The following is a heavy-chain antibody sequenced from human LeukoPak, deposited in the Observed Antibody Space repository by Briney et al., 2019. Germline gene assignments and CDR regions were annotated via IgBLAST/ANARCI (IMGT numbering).Heavy chain of an antibody. V-gene: IGHV3-23*01. CDR3: AKGEQGVDY. Sequence: GGSLRLSCAASGFTFSNYAMSWVRQAPGKGLKWVSSINFRGGTTYYADSVKGRFTISRDNSKNTLYLQMNSLRTEDAAVYYCAKGEQGVDYWGQGTLVTVSS. CDR2: INFRGGTT. CDR1: GFTFSNYA. D-gene: IGHD1/OR15-1a*01. J-gene: IGHJ4*02.